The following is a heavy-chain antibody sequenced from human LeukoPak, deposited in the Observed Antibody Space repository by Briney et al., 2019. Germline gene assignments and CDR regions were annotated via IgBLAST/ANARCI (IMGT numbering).Heavy chain of an antibody. CDR2: INAGNGNT. J-gene: IGHJ4*02. V-gene: IGHV1-3*01. CDR3: ARGSQLMGVDY. Sequence: ASVKVSCKASGYTFTSYAVHWVRQAPGQRLEWMGWINAGNGNTKYSQKFQGRVTITRDTSASTAYMELGSLRSEDTAVYYCARGSQLMGVDYWGQGTLVTVSS. D-gene: IGHD2-2*01. CDR1: GYTFTSYA.